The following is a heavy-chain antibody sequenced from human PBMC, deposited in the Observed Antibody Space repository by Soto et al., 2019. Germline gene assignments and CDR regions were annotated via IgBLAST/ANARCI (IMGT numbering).Heavy chain of an antibody. CDR1: GGTFSSYT. CDR2: IIPILGIA. J-gene: IGHJ5*02. Sequence: GASVKVSCKASGGTFSSYTISWVRQAPGQGLEWMGRIIPILGIANYAQKFQGRVTITADKSTSTAYMELSSLRSEDTAVYYCSRGTLGYYGSGSGTTNWFDPWSQGTLVTVSS. V-gene: IGHV1-69*02. CDR3: SRGTLGYYGSGSGTTNWFDP. D-gene: IGHD3-10*01.